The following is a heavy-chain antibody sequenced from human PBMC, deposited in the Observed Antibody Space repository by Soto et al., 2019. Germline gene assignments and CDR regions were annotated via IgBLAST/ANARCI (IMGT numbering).Heavy chain of an antibody. CDR1: GYSFSDYG. D-gene: IGHD5-18*01. J-gene: IGHJ4*02. CDR3: GRARSAAMVTSDY. CDR2: ISAYNDDR. Sequence: QDQLVQSGPEVKKPGVSVKVSCKASGYSFSDYGVTWVRQSPGQGLQWMGWISAYNDDRNYAQNFQDRITMTTDTSTSTAYVELRSLRSDDTAMYFCGRARSAAMVTSDYWGQGTLVTVSS. V-gene: IGHV1-18*01.